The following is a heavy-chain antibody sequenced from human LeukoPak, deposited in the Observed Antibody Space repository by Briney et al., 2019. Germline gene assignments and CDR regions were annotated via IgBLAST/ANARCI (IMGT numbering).Heavy chain of an antibody. V-gene: IGHV4-34*01. CDR2: INHSGST. D-gene: IGHD5-12*01. CDR1: GGSFSGYY. J-gene: IGHJ4*02. Sequence: PSETLSLTCAVYGGSFSGYYWSWIRHPPGKGLEWIGEINHSGSTNYNPSLRSRVTISVDTSKNQFSLKLSSVTAADTAVYYCARGLLDTISKPFDYWGQGTLVTVSS. CDR3: ARGLLDTISKPFDY.